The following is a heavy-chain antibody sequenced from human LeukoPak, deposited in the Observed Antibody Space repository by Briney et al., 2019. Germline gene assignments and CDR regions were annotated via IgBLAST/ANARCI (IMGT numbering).Heavy chain of an antibody. V-gene: IGHV3-23*01. CDR1: RLTFSSYA. Sequence: EWTLRLSFAATRLTFSSYARSWIRQAPGKRLEWGSTISGSGGSTYYADTVKGPFTSSRDNSKNTLYLQMNNLKAEDTAIYYVAKVPPRGWLGRGWDNWGQGTLVTVSS. CDR2: ISGSGGST. CDR3: AKVPPRGWLGRGWDN. J-gene: IGHJ4*02. D-gene: IGHD6-19*01.